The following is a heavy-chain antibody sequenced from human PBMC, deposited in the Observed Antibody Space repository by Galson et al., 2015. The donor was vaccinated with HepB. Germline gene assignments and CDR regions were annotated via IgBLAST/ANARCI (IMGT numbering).Heavy chain of an antibody. J-gene: IGHJ4*02. V-gene: IGHV3-74*01. D-gene: IGHD5-12*01. CDR1: GFTFSSYW. CDR2: INSDGSST. Sequence: SLRLSCAASGFTFSSYWMHWVRQAPGKGLVWVSRINSDGSSTSYADSVKGRFTISRDNAKNTLYLQMNSLRAEDTAVYYCASLPLVDIVASDLDFDYWGQGTLVTVSS. CDR3: ASLPLVDIVASDLDFDY.